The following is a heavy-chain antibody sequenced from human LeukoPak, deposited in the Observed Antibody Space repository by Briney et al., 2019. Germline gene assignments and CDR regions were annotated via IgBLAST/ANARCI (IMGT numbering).Heavy chain of an antibody. V-gene: IGHV1-18*01. J-gene: IGHJ4*02. D-gene: IGHD3-22*01. CDR2: ISAYNGNT. CDR1: GCTFTSYG. Sequence: GASVKVSCKASGCTFTSYGIGWVRQAPGQGLEWMGWISAYNGNTNYAQKLQGRVTMTTDTSTSTAYMELRSLRSDDTAVYYCARPYYDSSAPPYDYWGQGTLVTVSS. CDR3: ARPYYDSSAPPYDY.